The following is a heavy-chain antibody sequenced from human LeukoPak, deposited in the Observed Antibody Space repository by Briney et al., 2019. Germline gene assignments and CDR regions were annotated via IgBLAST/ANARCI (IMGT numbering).Heavy chain of an antibody. Sequence: GGSLRLSCAASGFTVRSNYMSWVRQAPGKRLEWVSVIYSGGSTYYADSVKGRFTISRDNSKNTLYLQMNSLRAEDTAVYYCARDPHGDAFDIWGQGTMVTVSS. V-gene: IGHV3-53*01. CDR1: GFTVRSNY. CDR3: ARDPHGDAFDI. J-gene: IGHJ3*02. CDR2: IYSGGST.